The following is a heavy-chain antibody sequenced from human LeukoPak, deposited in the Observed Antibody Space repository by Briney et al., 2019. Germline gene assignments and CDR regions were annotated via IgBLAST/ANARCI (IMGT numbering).Heavy chain of an antibody. CDR1: GGSFSGYY. D-gene: IGHD3-16*02. CDR3: ARSSYHYDSLH. Sequence: PSETLSLTCAVYGGSFSGYYWSWIRQPPGKGLEWIGEINHSGSTNYNPSLKGRVTISVDTSKNQFSLKLSSVTAADTAVYFCARSSYHYDSLHWGQGTRVTVSS. V-gene: IGHV4-34*01. CDR2: INHSGST. J-gene: IGHJ4*02.